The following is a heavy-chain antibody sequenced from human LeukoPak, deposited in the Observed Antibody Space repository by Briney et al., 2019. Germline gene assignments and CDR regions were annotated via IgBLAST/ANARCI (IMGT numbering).Heavy chain of an antibody. CDR3: TKAGAVAGDY. V-gene: IGHV3-23*01. J-gene: IGHJ4*02. CDR2: ISGSGGST. D-gene: IGHD6-19*01. Sequence: GGSLRLSCAAPGFTFSSYAMSWVRQAPGKGLEWVSAISGSGGSTYYADSVKGRFTISRDNSKNTLYLQMNSLRVEDTAIYYCTKAGAVAGDYWGQGTLVTVSS. CDR1: GFTFSSYA.